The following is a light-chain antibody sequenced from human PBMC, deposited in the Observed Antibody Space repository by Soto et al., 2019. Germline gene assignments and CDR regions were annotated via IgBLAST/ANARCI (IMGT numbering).Light chain of an antibody. CDR1: QSVSSTY. CDR3: QQYGSSPLFT. CDR2: VAA. Sequence: EIVLTQSPGTLSLSPGERATLSCRASQSVSSTYLAWYQHKPGQAPRLLIYVAATRAAGVPDRFSGSGSGTDFTLTISRMEPEDFAVYYCQQYGSSPLFTFGPGTKVEIK. V-gene: IGKV3-20*01. J-gene: IGKJ3*01.